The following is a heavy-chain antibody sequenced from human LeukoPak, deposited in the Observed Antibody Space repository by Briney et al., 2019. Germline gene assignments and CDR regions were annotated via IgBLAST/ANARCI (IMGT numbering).Heavy chain of an antibody. Sequence: PSETLSLTCTVSGGSISSYYWSWIRQPPGKGLEWVGYIYYSGSTNYNPSLKSRVTISVDTSKNQFSLKLSSVTAADTAVYYCARFTTLLLFGELLHWFDPWGQGTLVTVSS. CDR2: IYYSGST. CDR1: GGSISSYY. J-gene: IGHJ5*02. V-gene: IGHV4-59*01. CDR3: ARFTTLLLFGELLHWFDP. D-gene: IGHD3-10*01.